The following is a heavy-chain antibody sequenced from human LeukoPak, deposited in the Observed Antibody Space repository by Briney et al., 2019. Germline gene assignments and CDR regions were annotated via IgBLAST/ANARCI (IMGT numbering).Heavy chain of an antibody. D-gene: IGHD6-13*01. Sequence: QPGGSLRLSCAASGFTFSSYAMSWVRQAPGKGLEWVSAISGSGGSTYYADSVKGRFTISRDNSKNTLHLQMNSLRAEDTAVYYCAKDGHSSSWLHVDYWGQGTLVTVSS. CDR1: GFTFSSYA. CDR3: AKDGHSSSWLHVDY. V-gene: IGHV3-23*01. CDR2: ISGSGGST. J-gene: IGHJ4*02.